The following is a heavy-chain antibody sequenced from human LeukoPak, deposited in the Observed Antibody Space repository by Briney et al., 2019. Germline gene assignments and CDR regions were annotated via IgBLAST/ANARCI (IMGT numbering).Heavy chain of an antibody. D-gene: IGHD6-19*01. V-gene: IGHV4-59*12. CDR3: ARLGAVAKKTRGRFDY. CDR2: IYYSGST. Sequence: PSETLSLTCTVSGGSISSYYWSWIRQPPGKGLEWIGYIYYSGSTNYNPSLKSRVTISVDTSKNQFSLKLSSVTAADTAVYYCARLGAVAKKTRGRFDYWGQGTLVTVSS. J-gene: IGHJ4*02. CDR1: GGSISSYY.